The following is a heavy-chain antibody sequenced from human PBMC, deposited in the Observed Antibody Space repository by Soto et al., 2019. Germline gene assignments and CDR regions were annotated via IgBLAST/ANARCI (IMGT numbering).Heavy chain of an antibody. CDR3: TSLSGSYYNWHYYYGMDV. Sequence: GGSLRLSCTASGFTFGDYAMSWFRQAPGKGLEWVGFIRSKAYGGTTEYAASVKGRFTISRDDSKSIAYLQMNSLKTEDTAVYYCTSLSGSYYNWHYYYGMDVWGQGTTVTVSS. CDR1: GFTFGDYA. D-gene: IGHD3-10*01. J-gene: IGHJ6*02. CDR2: IRSKAYGGTT. V-gene: IGHV3-49*03.